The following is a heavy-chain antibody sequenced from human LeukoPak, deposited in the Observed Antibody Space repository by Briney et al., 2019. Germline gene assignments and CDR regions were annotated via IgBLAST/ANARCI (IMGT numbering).Heavy chain of an antibody. J-gene: IGHJ4*02. CDR3: AKDGSGSYYDGPDY. CDR2: ISYDGSNK. CDR1: GFTFSSYG. V-gene: IGHV3-30*18. D-gene: IGHD1-26*01. Sequence: GGSLRLSCAASGFTFSSYGMHWVRQAPGKGLEWVAVISYDGSNKYYADSVKGRFTISRDNSKNTLYLQMNSLRAEDTAVYYCAKDGSGSYYDGPDYWGQGTLVTVSS.